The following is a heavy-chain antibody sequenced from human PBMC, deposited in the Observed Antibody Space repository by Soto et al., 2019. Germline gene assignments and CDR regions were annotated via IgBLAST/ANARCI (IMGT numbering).Heavy chain of an antibody. D-gene: IGHD3-9*01. V-gene: IGHV5-51*01. CDR3: ARTPMHYDILTGYASYYYYRMDV. CDR2: IYPGDSDT. CDR1: GYSFTSYW. J-gene: IGHJ6*02. Sequence: PGESLKISCKGSGYSFTSYWIGWVRQMPGKGLEWMGIIYPGDSDTRYSPSFQGQVTISADKSISTAYLQWSSLKASDTAMYYCARTPMHYDILTGYASYYYYRMDVWGQGTTVTVSS.